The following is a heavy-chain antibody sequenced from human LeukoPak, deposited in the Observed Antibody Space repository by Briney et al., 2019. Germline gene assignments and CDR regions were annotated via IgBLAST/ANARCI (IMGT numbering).Heavy chain of an antibody. J-gene: IGHJ4*02. V-gene: IGHV3-23*01. CDR3: AKDGSHYYDSSGYFFDY. CDR2: ISGSGGST. CDR1: GFTFSSYA. Sequence: GGSLRLSCAASGFTFSSYAMSWVRQAPGKGLEWVSAISGSGGSTYYADSVKGRFTISRDNSKNTLYLKMNSLRAEDTAVYYCAKDGSHYYDSSGYFFDYWGQGTLVTVSS. D-gene: IGHD3-22*01.